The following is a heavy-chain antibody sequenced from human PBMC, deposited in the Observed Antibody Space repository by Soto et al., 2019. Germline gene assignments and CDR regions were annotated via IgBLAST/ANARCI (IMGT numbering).Heavy chain of an antibody. Sequence: QVQLVQSGAEVKKPGASVKVSCKASGYTFTSYGISWVRQAPGQGLEWMGWISAYNGNTNYAQKLQGRVTMTTDTATSTAHMKRRSLRYDDTVVYYCARAQGGYRYQPLYYYGMDVWGQGTTVTGSS. V-gene: IGHV1-18*01. CDR3: ARAQGGYRYQPLYYYGMDV. J-gene: IGHJ6*02. CDR1: GYTFTSYG. CDR2: ISAYNGNT. D-gene: IGHD5-18*01.